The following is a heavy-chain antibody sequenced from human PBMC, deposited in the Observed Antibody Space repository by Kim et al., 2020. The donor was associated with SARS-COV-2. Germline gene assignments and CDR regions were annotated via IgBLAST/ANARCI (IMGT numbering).Heavy chain of an antibody. V-gene: IGHV4-30-2*05. Sequence: LKSRVTISVDTSKNQFSLKLSSVTAADTAVYYCARGSIGGIFGVVGALDYWGQGTLVTVSS. CDR3: ARGSIGGIFGVVGALDY. D-gene: IGHD3-3*01. J-gene: IGHJ4*02.